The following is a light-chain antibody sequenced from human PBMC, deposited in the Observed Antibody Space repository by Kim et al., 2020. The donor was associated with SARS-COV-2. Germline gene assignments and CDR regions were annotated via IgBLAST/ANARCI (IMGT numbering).Light chain of an antibody. Sequence: SYELTQPPSVSVSPGQTASITCSGAKLGDKYAYWYQQKPGQSPVLVIYQHTKRPSGISQRFSGSSSGNTATLTISPAQTVDEADYYCQAWDSSTAEFGGG. V-gene: IGLV3-1*01. CDR2: QHT. CDR3: QAWDSSTAE. CDR1: KLGDKY. J-gene: IGLJ3*02.